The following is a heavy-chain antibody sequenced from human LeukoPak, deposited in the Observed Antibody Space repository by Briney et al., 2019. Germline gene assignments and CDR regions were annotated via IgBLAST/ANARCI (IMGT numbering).Heavy chain of an antibody. Sequence: GGSLRLSCAASGFTFGDYAMHWVRQPPGKGLEWVSGISWNSGSIGYADSVKGRFTISRDNAKNSLYLQMNSLGAEDTALYYCAKASTRDYYGMDVWGQGTTVTVSS. V-gene: IGHV3-9*01. CDR1: GFTFGDYA. D-gene: IGHD1-1*01. CDR2: ISWNSGSI. CDR3: AKASTRDYYGMDV. J-gene: IGHJ6*02.